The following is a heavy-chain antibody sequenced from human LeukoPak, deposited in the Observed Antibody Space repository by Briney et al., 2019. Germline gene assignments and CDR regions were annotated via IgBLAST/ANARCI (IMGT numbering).Heavy chain of an antibody. CDR2: ISGSGANT. CDR3: AKERVGYTKPYYFDY. D-gene: IGHD3-16*02. CDR1: GFTFSTYA. V-gene: IGHV3-23*01. J-gene: IGHJ4*02. Sequence: GGSLRLSCAASGFTFSTYAMSWVRQAPGKGLEWVSTISGSGANTYYADSVRGRFTISRDNSKNTLYLHMNSLRAEDTAVYYCAKERVGYTKPYYFDYRRQGTLVTVSS.